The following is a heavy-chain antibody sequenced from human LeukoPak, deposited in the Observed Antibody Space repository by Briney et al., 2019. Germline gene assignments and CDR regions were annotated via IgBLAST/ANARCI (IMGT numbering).Heavy chain of an antibody. CDR2: IYTSGST. CDR1: GGSISSGSYS. J-gene: IGHJ5*02. V-gene: IGHV4-61*02. CDR3: ARHPGYCSSTSCLNWFDP. D-gene: IGHD2-2*01. Sequence: SETLSLTCTVSGGSISSGSYSWSWVRQPAGKGLEWIGRIYTSGSTNYNPSLKSRVTISVDTSKNQFSLKLGSVTAADTAVYYCARHPGYCSSTSCLNWFDPWGQGTLVTVSS.